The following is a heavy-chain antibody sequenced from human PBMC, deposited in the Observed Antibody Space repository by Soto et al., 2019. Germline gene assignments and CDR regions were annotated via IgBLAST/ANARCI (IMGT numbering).Heavy chain of an antibody. CDR3: ARGGGSDSFDY. D-gene: IGHD1-26*01. CDR2: INHLETT. J-gene: IGHJ4*02. Sequence: TLSLTCTVSGASITYGGYSWSWIRQTPGKGLEWIGYINHLETTFYNPSFESRLSLSIDRAKNQFSLNLNSMSAADRAVYFCARGGGSDSFDYWGQGILVTVSS. V-gene: IGHV4-30-2*01. CDR1: GASITYGGYS.